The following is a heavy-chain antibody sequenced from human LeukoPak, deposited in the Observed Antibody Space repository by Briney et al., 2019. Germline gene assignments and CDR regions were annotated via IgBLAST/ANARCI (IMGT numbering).Heavy chain of an antibody. V-gene: IGHV1-8*01. CDR3: ARGAVRGDWFDP. CDR1: GGTFTSYD. D-gene: IGHD3-10*01. J-gene: IGHJ5*02. Sequence: ASVKVSCKASGGTFTSYDINWVRQATGQGLEWMGWMNPNSGNTGYAQKFQGRVTMTRNTSISTAYMELSSLRSEDTAVYYCARGAVRGDWFDPWGQGTLVTVSS. CDR2: MNPNSGNT.